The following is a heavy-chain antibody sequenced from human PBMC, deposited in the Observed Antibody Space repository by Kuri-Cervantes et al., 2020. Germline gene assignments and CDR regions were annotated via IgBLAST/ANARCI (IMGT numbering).Heavy chain of an antibody. D-gene: IGHD3-10*01. V-gene: IGHV5-51*01. CDR3: VRVLGLEEYNWFDP. CDR2: INPGDSET. CDR1: GYRFTNYW. Sequence: GGSLRLSCKGSGYRFTNYWIGCVRQMPGKGLEWMGIINPGDSETRYSPSFQGQVTISADKSINTAYLQWRNLKASDTAIYYCVRVLGLEEYNWFDPWGQGTLVTVSS. J-gene: IGHJ5*02.